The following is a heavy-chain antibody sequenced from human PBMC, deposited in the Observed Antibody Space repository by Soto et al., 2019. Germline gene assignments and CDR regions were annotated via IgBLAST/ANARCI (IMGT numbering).Heavy chain of an antibody. Sequence: GESLKISCRTSGYRFTSYWIAWVRQMPGKGLEWMGIIFPSASDTRYSPSFQGQVTISADRSTSTVFLQSASLKASDTAVYFCARKDKSGYFNWFDPWGQGTLVTVSS. D-gene: IGHD3-22*01. J-gene: IGHJ5*02. CDR3: ARKDKSGYFNWFDP. V-gene: IGHV5-51*01. CDR2: IFPSASDT. CDR1: GYRFTSYW.